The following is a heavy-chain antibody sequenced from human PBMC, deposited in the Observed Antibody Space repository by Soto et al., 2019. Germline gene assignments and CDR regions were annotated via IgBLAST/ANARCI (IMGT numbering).Heavy chain of an antibody. V-gene: IGHV4-30-2*01. J-gene: IGHJ4*02. CDR2: IYHSGST. CDR3: AREPDY. Sequence: SETLSLTCAVSGGSISSGGYSWSWIRQPPGKGLEWIGYIYHSGSTYYNPSLKSRVTISVDRSKNQFSLKLTSVTAADTAVYYCAREPDYWGQGTLVTVSS. CDR1: GGSISSGGYS.